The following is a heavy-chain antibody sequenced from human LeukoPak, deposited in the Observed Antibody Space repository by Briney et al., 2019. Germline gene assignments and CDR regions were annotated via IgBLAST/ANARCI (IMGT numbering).Heavy chain of an antibody. CDR3: AKALVIVVVPAAFDY. D-gene: IGHD2-2*01. CDR2: ISSNGGGT. Sequence: GGSLRLSCAASGFTFSSFAVHWVRQAPGKGLEYVSAISSNGGGTYYANSVKGRFTISRDNSKNTLYLQMNSLRAEDTAVYYCAKALVIVVVPAAFDYWGQGTLVTVSS. CDR1: GFTFSSFA. V-gene: IGHV3-64*01. J-gene: IGHJ4*02.